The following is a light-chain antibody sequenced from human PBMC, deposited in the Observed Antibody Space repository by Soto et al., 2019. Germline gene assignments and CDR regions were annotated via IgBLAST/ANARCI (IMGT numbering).Light chain of an antibody. J-gene: IGKJ4*01. CDR1: QSVSTY. V-gene: IGKV3-11*01. Sequence: EIVLTQSPATLSLSPGERGTLSCRASQSVSTYLAWYQQKPGQAPRLLIYDASNRATGIPARFSGSGSGTDFTLTISYIEPEDFAFYYCQQHSDWVTFGGVTKVEI. CDR3: QQHSDWVT. CDR2: DAS.